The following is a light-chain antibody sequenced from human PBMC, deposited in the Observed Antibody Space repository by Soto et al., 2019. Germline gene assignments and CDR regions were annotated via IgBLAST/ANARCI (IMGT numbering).Light chain of an antibody. Sequence: DIQMTQSPSTLSASVGDRVTITCRASQSISSWLAWYQQKPGKAPKLLIYDASRLESGVPSRFCGSRSGTEFTLTISSLQPDDVATYYCQQYNSYSPWTFGQGTKVEIK. V-gene: IGKV1-5*01. CDR1: QSISSW. CDR3: QQYNSYSPWT. J-gene: IGKJ1*01. CDR2: DAS.